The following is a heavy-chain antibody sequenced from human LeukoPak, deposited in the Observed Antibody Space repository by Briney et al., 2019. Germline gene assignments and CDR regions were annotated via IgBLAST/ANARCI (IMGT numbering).Heavy chain of an antibody. Sequence: GGSLRLSCTASGFTISSNWMSWVRQAPGRGLEWVANIKQDGGEKYYVDSVKGRFTISRDNAKNSLYLQMNSLRDEDTAIYYCARGDFGVVTHFDYWGQGTLVAVSS. CDR2: IKQDGGEK. CDR3: ARGDFGVVTHFDY. CDR1: GFTISSNW. V-gene: IGHV3-7*01. J-gene: IGHJ4*02. D-gene: IGHD3-3*01.